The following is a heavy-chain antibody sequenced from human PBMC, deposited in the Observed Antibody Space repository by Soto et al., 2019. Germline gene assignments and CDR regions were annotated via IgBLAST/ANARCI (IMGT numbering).Heavy chain of an antibody. D-gene: IGHD3-22*01. V-gene: IGHV3-23*01. CDR3: AKARPSGGYYYVEALDV. J-gene: IGHJ3*01. CDR1: GFTFSGYA. CDR2: ISDGGLST. Sequence: EVRLLESGGGLVQPGGSLRLSCAASGFTFSGYAMTWVRQAPGKGLEWVSVISDGGLSTYYAYSVKGRFTISRDNSKSTLYPQMNSLRAEDTAVYYCAKARPSGGYYYVEALDVWGQGTTVTVSS.